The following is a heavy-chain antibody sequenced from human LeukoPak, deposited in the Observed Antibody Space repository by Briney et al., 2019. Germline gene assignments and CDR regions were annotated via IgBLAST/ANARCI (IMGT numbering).Heavy chain of an antibody. CDR1: GGSFSGYY. D-gene: IGHD2-8*02. Sequence: SETLSLTCAVYGGSFSGYYWSWIRQPPGKGLEWIGEINHSGSTNYNPSLESRLTTSADTSKNQFSLKLSSVVAADTAVYYCARHSDGGAKLRLDYWGRGTLVTVSS. V-gene: IGHV4-34*01. CDR3: ARHSDGGAKLRLDY. CDR2: INHSGST. J-gene: IGHJ4*02.